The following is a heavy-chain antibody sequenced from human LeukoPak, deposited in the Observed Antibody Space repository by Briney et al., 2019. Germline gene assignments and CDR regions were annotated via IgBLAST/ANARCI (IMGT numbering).Heavy chain of an antibody. CDR3: AKDMRLSSGYFDY. V-gene: IGHV3-30*02. CDR2: IYYDGNTK. D-gene: IGHD6-19*01. Sequence: GGSLRLSCAASGFTFSAYGMHWVRQAPGKGLEWVAFIYYDGNTKFYADSVKGRFTISRDNSKNTVYLQMNTLRAEDTALYYCAKDMRLSSGYFDYWGQGTLVIVSS. CDR1: GFTFSAYG. J-gene: IGHJ4*02.